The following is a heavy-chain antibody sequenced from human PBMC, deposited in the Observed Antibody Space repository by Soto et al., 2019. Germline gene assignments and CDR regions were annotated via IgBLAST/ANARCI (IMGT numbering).Heavy chain of an antibody. J-gene: IGHJ6*02. CDR3: ARGAIQYYYYGMDV. CDR2: INPNSGGT. Sequence: SVKVSCKASCYTFTCYYMHWVRQALGQGLEWMGWINPNSGGTNYAQKFQGWVTMTRDTSISTAYMELSRLRSDDTAVYYCARGAIQYYYYGMDVWGQGTAVTVSS. V-gene: IGHV1-2*04. CDR1: CYTFTCYY.